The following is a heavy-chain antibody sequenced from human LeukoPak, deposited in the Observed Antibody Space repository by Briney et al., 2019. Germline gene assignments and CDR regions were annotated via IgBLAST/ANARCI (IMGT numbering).Heavy chain of an antibody. V-gene: IGHV4-59*01. CDR3: ARPLGSGYSYWYFDL. CDR2: IYHSGST. CDR1: GGSISSYY. J-gene: IGHJ2*01. D-gene: IGHD3-22*01. Sequence: SETLSLTCTVSGGSISSYYWSWIRQPPGKGLEWIGYIYHSGSTNSNPSLKSRVTISVDTSKNQFSLKLSSVTAADTAVYYCARPLGSGYSYWYFDLWGRGTLVTVSP.